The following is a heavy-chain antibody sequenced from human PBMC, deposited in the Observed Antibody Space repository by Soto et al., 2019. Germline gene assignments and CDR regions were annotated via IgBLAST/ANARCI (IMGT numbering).Heavy chain of an antibody. V-gene: IGHV4-59*01. CDR1: GGSISSNY. CDR3: ARYRREAVAGYTLDN. Sequence: PSETLSLTCAISGGSISSNYWTWIRQPPGKGLEWIGYVYNSGSTNYNPSLKSRVTISEDTSKNKFSLKVNSMTAADTAVYYCARYRREAVAGYTLDNWGQGILVTVSS. D-gene: IGHD6-13*01. J-gene: IGHJ4*02. CDR2: VYNSGST.